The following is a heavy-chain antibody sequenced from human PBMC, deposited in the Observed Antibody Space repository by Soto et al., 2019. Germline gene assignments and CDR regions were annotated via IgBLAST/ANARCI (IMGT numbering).Heavy chain of an antibody. V-gene: IGHV5-51*01. J-gene: IGHJ4*02. CDR1: GYSFTSYW. CDR3: ARTSMVRGVITLLAY. Sequence: PGESLKISSKGSGYSFTSYWIGWVRQMPGKGLEWMGIIYPGDSDTRYSPSFQGQVTISADKSISTAYLQWSSLKASDTAMYYCARTSMVRGVITLLAYWGQGTLATVSS. D-gene: IGHD3-10*01. CDR2: IYPGDSDT.